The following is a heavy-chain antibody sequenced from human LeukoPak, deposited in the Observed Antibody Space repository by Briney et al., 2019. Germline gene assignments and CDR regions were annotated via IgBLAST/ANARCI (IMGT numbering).Heavy chain of an antibody. CDR2: ITGSGDST. CDR1: GFTFTSCA. Sequence: GGSLRLSCAASGFTFTSCAMSWVRQAPGKGLDSFSAITGSGDSTYYADSLKGRFTISRDNSKNTLYLQMNSLRAEDTAVYYCVKGSSTSRPYYFDYWGQGTLVTVSS. CDR3: VKGSSTSRPYYFDY. V-gene: IGHV3-23*01. D-gene: IGHD3-10*01. J-gene: IGHJ4*02.